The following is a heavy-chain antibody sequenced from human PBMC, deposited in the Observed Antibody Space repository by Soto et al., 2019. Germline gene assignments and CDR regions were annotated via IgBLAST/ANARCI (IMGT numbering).Heavy chain of an antibody. CDR3: ARDWRRAEGFDP. J-gene: IGHJ5*02. CDR1: VYTFSTYG. CDR2: IGAYNDDT. V-gene: IGHV1-18*01. Sequence: QVQLVQSGAEVKKPGASVKVSCKASVYTFSTYGFSWVRQAPGQGLEWMGWIGAYNDDTNYAQNFQGRVTMTTDTSTTTSYMELRNLRSDDTAVYFCARDWRRAEGFDPWGQGTLVTVSS. D-gene: IGHD3-3*01.